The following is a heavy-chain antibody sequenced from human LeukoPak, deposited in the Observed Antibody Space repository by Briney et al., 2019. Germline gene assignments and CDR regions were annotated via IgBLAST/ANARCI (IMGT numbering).Heavy chain of an antibody. CDR1: GFTFSSYS. D-gene: IGHD3-10*01. J-gene: IGHJ5*02. Sequence: GGSLRLSCAASGFTFSSYSMNWVRQAPGKGLEWVSSISSSSSYIYYADSVKGRFTISRDNAKNSLYLQMNSLRAEDTAVYYCARVLGSGSYYRGHNWFDPWGQGTPVTVSS. CDR2: ISSSSSYI. V-gene: IGHV3-21*01. CDR3: ARVLGSGSYYRGHNWFDP.